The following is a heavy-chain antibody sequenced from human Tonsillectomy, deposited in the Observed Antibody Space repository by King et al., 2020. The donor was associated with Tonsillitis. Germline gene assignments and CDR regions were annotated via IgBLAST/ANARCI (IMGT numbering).Heavy chain of an antibody. CDR3: VGAYSRGEWLRLVTRQNFDY. Sequence: VQLQESGPGLVKPSETLSLTCTVSGGSISSYYWSWIRQPAGKGLEWIGRIYTSGSTNYNPSLKSRVTMSVDTSKNQFSLKLSSVTAADTAVYYCVGAYSRGEWLRLVTRQNFDYWGQGTLVTVS. D-gene: IGHD5-12*01. V-gene: IGHV4-4*07. J-gene: IGHJ4*02. CDR1: GGSISSYY. CDR2: IYTSGST.